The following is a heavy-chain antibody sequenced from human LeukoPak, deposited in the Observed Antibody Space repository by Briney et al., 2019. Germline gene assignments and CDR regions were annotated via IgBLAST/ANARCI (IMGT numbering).Heavy chain of an antibody. D-gene: IGHD2-2*01. V-gene: IGHV3-30*04. CDR3: ARDFRPVVGVGGTFDY. CDR1: GFSFSSIV. J-gene: IGHJ4*02. Sequence: GRSLRLSCAASGFSFSSIVVHWVRQAPGKGLEWVAVMSSDGRIKNYADSLKGRFTISRDNSKNTLYLQMNSLRAEDTAVYYCARDFRPVVGVGGTFDYWGQGTLVTVSS. CDR2: MSSDGRIK.